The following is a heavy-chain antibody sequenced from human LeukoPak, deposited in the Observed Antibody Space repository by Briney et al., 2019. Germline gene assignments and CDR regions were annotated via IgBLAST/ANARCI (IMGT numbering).Heavy chain of an antibody. CDR2: ISYDGSNK. D-gene: IGHD1-26*01. CDR1: GFTFSNYA. J-gene: IGHJ4*02. V-gene: IGHV3-30*04. CDR3: AKAGWELLSPIDY. Sequence: GRSLRLSCAASGFTFSNYAIHWVRQAPGKGLEWVAVISYDGSNKYYADSVKGRFTISRDNSKNTLYLQMNSLRAEDTAVYYCAKAGWELLSPIDYWGQGTLVTVSS.